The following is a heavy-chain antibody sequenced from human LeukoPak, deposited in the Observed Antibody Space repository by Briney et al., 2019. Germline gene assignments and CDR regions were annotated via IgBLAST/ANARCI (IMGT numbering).Heavy chain of an antibody. CDR1: GYTFTSYG. CDR3: ARIHPEYCTNGVCYYYYYMDV. Sequence: ASVKVSCKASGYTFTSYGISWVRQAPGQGLEWMGWISAYNGNTHYAQKLQDRVTMTTDTSTSTAYMELRSLRSDDTAVYYCARIHPEYCTNGVCYYYYYMDVWGKGTTVTVSS. V-gene: IGHV1-18*01. D-gene: IGHD2-8*01. J-gene: IGHJ6*03. CDR2: ISAYNGNT.